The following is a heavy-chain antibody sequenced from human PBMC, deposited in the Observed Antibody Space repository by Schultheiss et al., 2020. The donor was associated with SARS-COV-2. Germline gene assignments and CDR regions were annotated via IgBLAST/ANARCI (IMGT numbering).Heavy chain of an antibody. D-gene: IGHD3-3*01. CDR3: ARLYDFDPFDPYYFDY. CDR1: GGSISSGGYY. Sequence: SETLSLTCTVSGGSISSGGYYWSWIRQHPGKGLEWIGYIYYSGSTYYNPSLKSRVTISVDTSKNQFSLKLSSVTAADTAVYYCARLYDFDPFDPYYFDYWGQGTLVTGSS. CDR2: IYYSGST. V-gene: IGHV4-31*03. J-gene: IGHJ4*02.